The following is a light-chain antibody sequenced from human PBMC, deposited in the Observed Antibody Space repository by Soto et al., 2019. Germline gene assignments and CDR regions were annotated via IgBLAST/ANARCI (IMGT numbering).Light chain of an antibody. CDR1: TSNIGAGYD. CDR3: SSYGGSNTFV. J-gene: IGLJ1*01. Sequence: QSALTQPPSVSGAPGQRVTISCTGSTSNIGAGYDVHWYQQVPGTTPKLLIYANNNRPSGVPDRFSGSKSGTSASLVITGLRADDEGLYFCSSYGGSNTFVFGSGTKVTVL. V-gene: IGLV1-40*01. CDR2: ANN.